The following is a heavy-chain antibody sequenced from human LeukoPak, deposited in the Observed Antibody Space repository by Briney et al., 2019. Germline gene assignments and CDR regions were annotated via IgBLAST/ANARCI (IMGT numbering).Heavy chain of an antibody. J-gene: IGHJ4*02. Sequence: SETLSLTCTVSGGSISSYYWGWIRQPPGKGLEWIGSIYYSGSTYYNPSLKSRVTISVDTSKNQFSLKLSSVTAADTAVYYCARDAAKAQLAYFDYLGQGTLVTVSS. V-gene: IGHV4-39*07. CDR1: GGSISSYY. D-gene: IGHD6-13*01. CDR2: IYYSGST. CDR3: ARDAAKAQLAYFDY.